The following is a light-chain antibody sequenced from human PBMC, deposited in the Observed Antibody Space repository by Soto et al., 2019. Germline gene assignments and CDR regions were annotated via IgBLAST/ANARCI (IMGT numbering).Light chain of an antibody. J-gene: IGKJ1*01. CDR1: QSVGSS. V-gene: IGKV3-15*01. CDR3: LQYSNGPRT. Sequence: ETVMTQSPATLSVSPGEGATLSCRASQSVGSSLAWYQHKPGQAPRLLIYGATTRATGIPARFSGSGYGAEFTLTINSLQSEDFALYYCLQYSNGPRTFGKGTKVDIK. CDR2: GAT.